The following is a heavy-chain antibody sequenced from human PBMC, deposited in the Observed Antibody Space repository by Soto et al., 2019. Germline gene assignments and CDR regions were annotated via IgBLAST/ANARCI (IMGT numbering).Heavy chain of an antibody. V-gene: IGHV4-59*01. J-gene: IGHJ6*02. CDR3: ARASGFDWLLLNPRGMDV. CDR1: VPSISSYS. CDR2: IYYSGST. Sequence: PSETLSLTCTPSVPSISSYSWSWIRQPPGKGLEWIGYIYYSGSTKYNPSLKSRVTISVDTSKNQFSLKLSFVTAADTAVYYFARASGFDWLLLNPRGMDVWGQATTVTVS. D-gene: IGHD3-9*01.